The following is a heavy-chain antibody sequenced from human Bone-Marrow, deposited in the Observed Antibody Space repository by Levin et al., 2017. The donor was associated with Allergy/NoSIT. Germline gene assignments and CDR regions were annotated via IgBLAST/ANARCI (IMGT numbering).Heavy chain of an antibody. Sequence: TGGSLRLSCTVSGFIFSNYPMNWVRQAPGKGLEWVSSISSTSSYMYYADSVKGRFTISRDNARNSLFLEMSNLRVEDTAIYYCARFPYCGGDCSDAFDIWGQGTMVTVSS. V-gene: IGHV3-21*01. CDR1: GFIFSNYP. CDR2: ISSTSSYM. D-gene: IGHD2-21*02. CDR3: ARFPYCGGDCSDAFDI. J-gene: IGHJ3*02.